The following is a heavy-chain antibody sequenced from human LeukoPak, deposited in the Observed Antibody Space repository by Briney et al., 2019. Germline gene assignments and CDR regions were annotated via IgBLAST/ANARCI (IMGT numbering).Heavy chain of an antibody. CDR3: ARRRGSYLDY. Sequence: PSETLSLTCTDSGGSISSYYWSWIRQPPGKGLEWIGYIYYSGSTNYNPSLKSRVTISVDTSKNQFSLKLSSVTAADTAVYYCARRRGSYLDYWGQGTLVTVSS. V-gene: IGHV4-59*08. D-gene: IGHD3-16*01. CDR1: GGSISSYY. J-gene: IGHJ4*02. CDR2: IYYSGST.